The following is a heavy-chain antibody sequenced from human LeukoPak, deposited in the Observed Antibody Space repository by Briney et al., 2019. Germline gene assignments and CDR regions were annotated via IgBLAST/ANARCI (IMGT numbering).Heavy chain of an antibody. D-gene: IGHD6-19*01. J-gene: IGHJ4*02. V-gene: IGHV3-66*01. CDR1: GFTVSSNY. CDR2: IYSGGST. Sequence: GRSLRLSCAASGFTVSSNYMSWVRQAPGKGLEWVSVIYSGGSTYYADSVKGRFTISRDNSKNTLYLQMNSLRAEDTAVYYCAREGEVAGTFDYWGQGTLVTVSS. CDR3: AREGEVAGTFDY.